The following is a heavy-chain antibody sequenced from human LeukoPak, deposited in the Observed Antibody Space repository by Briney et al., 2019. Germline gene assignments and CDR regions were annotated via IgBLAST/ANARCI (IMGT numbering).Heavy chain of an antibody. Sequence: GSLRLSCAASGFTFSSYVMHWVRQAPGEGLEWVAIISYDGSNEYYADSVKGRFTISRDNSKNTLYLQMNSLRAEDTAVYYCARGGPAAGRFDYWGQGTLVTVSS. CDR1: GFTFSSYV. V-gene: IGHV3-30*14. CDR3: ARGGPAAGRFDY. J-gene: IGHJ4*02. CDR2: ISYDGSNE. D-gene: IGHD6-13*01.